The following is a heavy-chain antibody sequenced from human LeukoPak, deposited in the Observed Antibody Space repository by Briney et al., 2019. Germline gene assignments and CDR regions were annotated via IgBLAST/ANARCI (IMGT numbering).Heavy chain of an antibody. J-gene: IGHJ4*02. V-gene: IGHV3-7*01. CDR3: ARVGGLQFTGV. CDR1: GFAFNTYS. Sequence: PGGSLRLSCAASGFAFNTYSMNWVRQAPGKGLEWVANIKQDGSEKYYVDSVKGRFTISRDNAKNSVYLQMNSLRAEDTAVYYCARVGGLQFTGVWGQGTLVTVSS. D-gene: IGHD4-11*01. CDR2: IKQDGSEK.